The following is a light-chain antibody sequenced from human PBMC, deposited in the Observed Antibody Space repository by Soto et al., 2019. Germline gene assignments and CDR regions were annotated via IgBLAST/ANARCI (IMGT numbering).Light chain of an antibody. Sequence: QSVLTQPASVSGSPGQSITISCTGTSSDISGYNYVSWYQHHPGKAPKLMIYDVSNRPSGVSNRFSGPKSGNTASLTISGLQPEDEADYYCSSYTTSNTRQIVLGTGTKVTVL. CDR1: SSDISGYNY. CDR3: SSYTTSNTRQIV. V-gene: IGLV2-14*03. CDR2: DVS. J-gene: IGLJ1*01.